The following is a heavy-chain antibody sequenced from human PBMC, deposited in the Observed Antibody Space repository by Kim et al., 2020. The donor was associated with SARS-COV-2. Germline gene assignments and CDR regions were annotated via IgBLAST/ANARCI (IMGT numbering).Heavy chain of an antibody. CDR3: ANGRGAGSGSYYQSPLGSYGMDV. Sequence: GGSLRLSCAASGFTFSSYGMHWVRQAPGKGLEWVAVIWYDGSNKYYADSVKGRFTISRDNSKNTLYLQMNSLRAEDTAVYYCANGRGAGSGSYYQSPLGSYGMDVWGQGTTVTISS. J-gene: IGHJ6*02. CDR2: IWYDGSNK. V-gene: IGHV3-33*06. CDR1: GFTFSSYG. D-gene: IGHD3-10*01.